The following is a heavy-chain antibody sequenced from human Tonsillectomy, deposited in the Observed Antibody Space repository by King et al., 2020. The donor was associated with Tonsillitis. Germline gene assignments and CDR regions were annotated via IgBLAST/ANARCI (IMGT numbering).Heavy chain of an antibody. CDR3: ARDHWYYDSSGYDAFDI. V-gene: IGHV4-31*03. CDR1: GGSISSGGDY. D-gene: IGHD3-22*01. CDR2: SYYSGST. J-gene: IGHJ3*02. Sequence: QLQESGPGLVKPSQTLSLTCTVSGGSISSGGDYCSWTRQHPGKGLEWIGYSYYSGSTSYNPSLKSRVTISVDTPKNQFALKLRSVTAAATAVYYCARDHWYYDSSGYDAFDIWGQGTMVTVAS.